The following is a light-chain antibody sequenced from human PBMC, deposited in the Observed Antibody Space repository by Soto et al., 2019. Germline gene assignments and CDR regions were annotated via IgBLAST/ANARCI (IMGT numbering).Light chain of an antibody. J-gene: IGKJ4*01. CDR2: SAS. V-gene: IGKV1-39*01. Sequence: DIQMTQSPSSLSASIGDRVTITCRASRGINTYVNWYQQKPGKAPKLLIFSASNLQGGVPSRFGGTGSGTDFTLTISSLQPEDFASYYCQQAYSFPLTFGGGTKVDIK. CDR1: RGINTY. CDR3: QQAYSFPLT.